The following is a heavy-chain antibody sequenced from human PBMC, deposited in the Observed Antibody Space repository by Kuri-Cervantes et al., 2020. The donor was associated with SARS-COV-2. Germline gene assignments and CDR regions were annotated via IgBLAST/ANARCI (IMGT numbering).Heavy chain of an antibody. J-gene: IGHJ5*02. CDR2: ISAYNGDT. CDR1: GYTFTSYG. Sequence: ASVKVSCKASGYTFTSYGISWVRQAPGQGLEWMGWISAYNGDTNYAQKLQGRVTMTTDTSTSTAYMELRSLRSDDTAVYYCAREHKVGVSGSWFDPWGQGTLVAVSS. D-gene: IGHD1-26*01. V-gene: IGHV1-18*01. CDR3: AREHKVGVSGSWFDP.